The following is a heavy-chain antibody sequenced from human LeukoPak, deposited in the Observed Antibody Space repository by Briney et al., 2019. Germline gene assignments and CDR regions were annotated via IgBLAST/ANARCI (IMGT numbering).Heavy chain of an antibody. Sequence: PGGSLRLSCAASGFTVSSNYMSWVRQAPGKGLEWVSVIYSGGSTYYADSVKGRFTISRDNSKNTLYLQMNSLRAKDTAVYYCASENSSSWYRNYYYGMDVWGQGTTVTVSS. CDR2: IYSGGST. J-gene: IGHJ6*02. V-gene: IGHV3-53*01. CDR3: ASENSSSWYRNYYYGMDV. CDR1: GFTVSSNY. D-gene: IGHD6-13*01.